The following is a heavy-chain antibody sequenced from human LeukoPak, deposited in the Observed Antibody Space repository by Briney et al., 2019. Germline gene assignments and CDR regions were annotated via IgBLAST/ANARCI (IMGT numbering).Heavy chain of an antibody. CDR2: ISYDGSNK. Sequence: GGSLRLSCAASGFTFSSHAMHWVRQAPGKGLEWVAVISYDGSNKYYADSVKGRFTISRDNSKNTLYLQMNSLRAEDTAVYYCARDPRLERPAADSYYFDYWGQGTLVTVSS. V-gene: IGHV3-30-3*01. CDR3: ARDPRLERPAADSYYFDY. CDR1: GFTFSSHA. D-gene: IGHD2-2*01. J-gene: IGHJ4*02.